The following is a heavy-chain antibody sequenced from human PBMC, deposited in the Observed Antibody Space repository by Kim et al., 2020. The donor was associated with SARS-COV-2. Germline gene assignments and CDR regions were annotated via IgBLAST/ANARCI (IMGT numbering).Heavy chain of an antibody. J-gene: IGHJ4*02. D-gene: IGHD6-13*01. Sequence: SVRGRFTISRDNAKNTLYLQMNSLRVEDTAVYYCARDQFMLAAAGTYLGYWGQGTLVTVSS. CDR3: ARDQFMLAAAGTYLGY. V-gene: IGHV3-30*07.